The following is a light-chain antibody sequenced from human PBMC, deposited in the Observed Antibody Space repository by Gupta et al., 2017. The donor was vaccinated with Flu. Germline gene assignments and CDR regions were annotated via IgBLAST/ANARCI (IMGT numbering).Light chain of an antibody. Sequence: ELVLTQSPVMLFLSPGESATLSCTASQSVSSNLAWYQQKPGQAPRLLIHASINRAPGFPARFSGRGSGTHSTLTISSLEPEDFAVYYCQHRTKWPLMFTFGPGTKVDV. CDR3: QHRTKWPLMFT. CDR2: ASI. J-gene: IGKJ3*01. CDR1: QSVSSN. V-gene: IGKV3-11*01.